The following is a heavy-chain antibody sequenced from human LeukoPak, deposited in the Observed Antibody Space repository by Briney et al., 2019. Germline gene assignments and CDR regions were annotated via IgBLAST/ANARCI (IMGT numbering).Heavy chain of an antibody. D-gene: IGHD3-22*01. CDR2: IYSGGSP. CDR1: GFTFSTNY. CDR3: ARDLNYYDSSGYGH. J-gene: IGHJ4*02. V-gene: IGHV3-53*01. Sequence: PGGSLRLSCAASGFTFSTNYMSWVRQAPGKGLEWVSVIYSGGSPYYADSVKGRFTISRDNSKNTLCLQMNSLRAEDTAVYYCARDLNYYDSSGYGHWGQGTLVTVSS.